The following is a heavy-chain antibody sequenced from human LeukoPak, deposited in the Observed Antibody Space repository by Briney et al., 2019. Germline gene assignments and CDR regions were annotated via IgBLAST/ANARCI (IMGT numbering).Heavy chain of an antibody. J-gene: IGHJ6*03. CDR1: GGSISSDY. V-gene: IGHV4-4*07. Sequence: PSETLSLTCTVSGGSISSDYWSWIRQPAGKGLEWIGRIYTTGTTNYSPSLKSRVTMSVDTSKNQFSLKLNSVTAADTAVYYCSATIKNYYYYYMDVWGKGTTVTVSS. D-gene: IGHD5-24*01. CDR3: SATIKNYYYYYMDV. CDR2: IYTTGTT.